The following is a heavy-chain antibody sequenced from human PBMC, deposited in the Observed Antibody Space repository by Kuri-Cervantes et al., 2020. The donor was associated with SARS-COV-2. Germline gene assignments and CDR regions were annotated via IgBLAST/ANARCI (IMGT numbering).Heavy chain of an antibody. CDR2: IRSKANSYAT. Sequence: GESLKISCAASGFTFSGSAMHWVRQASGKGLEWVGRIRSKANSYATAYAASVKGRFTVSRDDSKNTAYLQMNSLRAEDTAVYYCARETSGYEYYFDYWGQGTLVTVSS. J-gene: IGHJ4*02. D-gene: IGHD5-12*01. CDR3: ARETSGYEYYFDY. CDR1: GFTFSGSA. V-gene: IGHV3-73*01.